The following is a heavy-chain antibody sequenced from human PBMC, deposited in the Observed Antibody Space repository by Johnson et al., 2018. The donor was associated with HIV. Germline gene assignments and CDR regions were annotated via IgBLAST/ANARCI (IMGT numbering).Heavy chain of an antibody. D-gene: IGHD1-26*01. V-gene: IGHV3-9*01. Sequence: VQLVESGGGVVQPGRSMRLSCAASGFMFDDYAMHWVRQAPGKGLEWVSRISWNSGSLGYADSVKGRFSISRDNPNNSLYLQMNTLRVEDTALYYCAKAVKWGVDAFDVWGPGTMVTVSS. CDR1: GFMFDDYA. CDR3: AKAVKWGVDAFDV. J-gene: IGHJ3*01. CDR2: ISWNSGSL.